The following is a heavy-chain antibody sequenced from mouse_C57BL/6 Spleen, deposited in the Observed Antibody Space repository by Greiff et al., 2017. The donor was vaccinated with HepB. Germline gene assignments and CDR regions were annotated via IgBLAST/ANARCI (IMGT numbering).Heavy chain of an antibody. J-gene: IGHJ3*01. CDR1: GYTFTSYW. Sequence: QVQLQQPGAELVKPGASVKMSCKASGYTFTSYWITWVKQRPGQGLEWIGDIYPGSGSTNYNEKFKSKATLTVDTSSSTAYMQLSSLTSEDSAVYYCARVYYYGSSYGGAWFAYWGQGTLVTVSA. CDR2: IYPGSGST. D-gene: IGHD1-1*01. V-gene: IGHV1-55*01. CDR3: ARVYYYGSSYGGAWFAY.